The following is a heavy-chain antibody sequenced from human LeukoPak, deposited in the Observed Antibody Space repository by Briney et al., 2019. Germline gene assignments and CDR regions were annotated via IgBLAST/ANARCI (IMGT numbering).Heavy chain of an antibody. D-gene: IGHD2-21*02. CDR3: ARDPVNCGGDCYQA. Sequence: GGSLRLSCAASGFTFSGFEMNWVRQAPGKGLEWVAYISSSGSTRYYADSVEGRFTVSRDNAKNSLYLQMNSLTAEDTAVYYCARDPVNCGGDCYQAWGQGTPVTVSS. J-gene: IGHJ5*02. V-gene: IGHV3-48*03. CDR1: GFTFSGFE. CDR2: ISSSGSTR.